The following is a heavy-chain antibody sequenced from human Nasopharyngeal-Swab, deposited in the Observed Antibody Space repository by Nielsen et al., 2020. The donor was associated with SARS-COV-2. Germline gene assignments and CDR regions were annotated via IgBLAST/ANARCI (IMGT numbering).Heavy chain of an antibody. Sequence: GGSLRLSCAASGFTFSSYGMHWVRQAPGQGLEWVAVISYDGSNKYYADSVKGRFTISRDNSKNTLYLQMNSLRAEDTAVYYCAKGEGGIAPRDYYYYMDVWGKGTTVTVSS. CDR1: GFTFSSYG. V-gene: IGHV3-30*18. CDR3: AKGEGGIAPRDYYYYMDV. J-gene: IGHJ6*03. CDR2: ISYDGSNK. D-gene: IGHD1-26*01.